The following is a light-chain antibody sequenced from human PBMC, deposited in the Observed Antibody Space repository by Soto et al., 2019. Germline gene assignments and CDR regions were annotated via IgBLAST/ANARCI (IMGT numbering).Light chain of an antibody. CDR1: ESLLHSGGNTY. Sequence: DIVLTQSPLSLPVTLGQPASLSCRSSESLLHSGGNTYLSWLHQRPGQPPRLLIYQISERLSGVPDRLSGSGAGTNFTLRIRRVDAEDVGIFFCMQSSQLRTFGQGTNVDIK. J-gene: IGKJ1*01. CDR3: MQSSQLRT. V-gene: IGKV2-24*01. CDR2: QIS.